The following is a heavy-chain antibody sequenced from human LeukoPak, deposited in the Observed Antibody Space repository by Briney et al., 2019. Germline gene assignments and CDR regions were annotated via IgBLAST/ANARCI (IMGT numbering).Heavy chain of an antibody. CDR3: ARETVGAFDY. D-gene: IGHD1-26*01. CDR2: INPSGGST. J-gene: IGHJ4*02. CDR1: GYIFTSYY. V-gene: IGHV1-46*01. Sequence: ASVKVSCKASGYIFTSYYMHWVRQAPGQGLEWMGIINPSGGSTSYAQKFQGRVTMTRDTSTSTVYMELRSLRSGDTAVYYCARETVGAFDYWGQGTLVTVSS.